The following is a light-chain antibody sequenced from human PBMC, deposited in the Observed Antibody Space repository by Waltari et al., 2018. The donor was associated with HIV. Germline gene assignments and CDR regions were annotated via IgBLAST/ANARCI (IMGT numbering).Light chain of an antibody. CDR1: QDIRNY. CDR2: GAS. J-gene: IGKJ4*01. V-gene: IGKV1-33*01. Sequence: DIQMTQSPSSLSASVGDRVTITCQASQDIRNYLNWYQQKPGKAPKLLIYGASILETGVPSRFSGSGSGTDFTFPISNLQPEDIATYHCQQYDNLPPSFGGGTRVEIK. CDR3: QQYDNLPPS.